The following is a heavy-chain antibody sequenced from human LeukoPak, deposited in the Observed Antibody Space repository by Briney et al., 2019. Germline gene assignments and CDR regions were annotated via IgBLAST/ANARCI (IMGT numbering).Heavy chain of an antibody. CDR2: IYYSGST. CDR1: GGSINSSSYY. Sequence: SETLSLTCTVSGGSINSSSYYWGWIRQPPGKGLEWIGSIYYSGSTYYNPSLKRRVTISVDTSKNQFSLKLSSVTAADTAVYYCARRCITMVRGAAVDYWGQGTLVTVSS. J-gene: IGHJ4*02. V-gene: IGHV4-39*01. D-gene: IGHD3-10*01. CDR3: ARRCITMVRGAAVDY.